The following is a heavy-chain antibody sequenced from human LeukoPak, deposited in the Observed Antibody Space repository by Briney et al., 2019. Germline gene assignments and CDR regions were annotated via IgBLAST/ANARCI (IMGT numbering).Heavy chain of an antibody. CDR1: GGSISGFY. CDR3: ARHLCSSSSCYYFDY. D-gene: IGHD2-2*01. V-gene: IGHV4-59*08. Sequence: SETLSLTCTVSGGSISGFYWSWIRQPPGKALEWIGYICYSGSTNYNPSLKSRVTISVDTSKNQFSLKLSSVTAADTAVYYCARHLCSSSSCYYFDYWGQGSLVTVSS. J-gene: IGHJ4*02. CDR2: ICYSGST.